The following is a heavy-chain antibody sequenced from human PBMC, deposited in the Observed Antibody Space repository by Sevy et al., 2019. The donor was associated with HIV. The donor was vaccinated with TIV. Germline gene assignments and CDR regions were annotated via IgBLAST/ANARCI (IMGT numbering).Heavy chain of an antibody. J-gene: IGHJ5*02. CDR3: ATVGLRYYSRSTQYQRDWFVP. CDR1: GYTLTKLS. D-gene: IGHD2-2*01. Sequence: ASVKVSCKVSGYTLTKLSMHWVRQAPGKGLEWMGYFDPQDDEALYTQKFQGRLTMTVDTSTDTAYMELSSLTSEDTAVYYCATVGLRYYSRSTQYQRDWFVPWGQGTLVTASS. CDR2: FDPQDDEA. V-gene: IGHV1-24*01.